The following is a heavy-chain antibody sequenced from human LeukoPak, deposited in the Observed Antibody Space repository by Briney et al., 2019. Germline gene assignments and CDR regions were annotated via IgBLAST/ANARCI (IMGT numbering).Heavy chain of an antibody. D-gene: IGHD2-21*02. V-gene: IGHV4-30-2*01. Sequence: PSETLSLTCAVSGGSISSGGYSWSWIRQPPGKGLEWIGYIYHSGSTYYNPSLKSRVTISVDRSKNQFSLKLSSVTAADTAAYYCARAGYCGGDCGLDYWGQGTLVTVSS. J-gene: IGHJ4*02. CDR2: IYHSGST. CDR3: ARAGYCGGDCGLDY. CDR1: GGSISSGGYS.